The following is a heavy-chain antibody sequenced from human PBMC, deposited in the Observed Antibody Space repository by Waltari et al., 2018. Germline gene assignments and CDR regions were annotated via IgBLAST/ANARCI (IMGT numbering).Heavy chain of an antibody. D-gene: IGHD4-17*01. J-gene: IGHJ4*02. Sequence: EVQLVESGGGLVQPGGSLRLSCAASGFTFSSYWMSWVRQAPGKGLEWVANIKQDGSEKYYVDSVKGRFTISRDNAKNSLYLQMNSLRAEDTAVYYCARGTTVTPTGDYFDYWGQGTLVTVSS. CDR3: ARGTTVTPTGDYFDY. CDR1: GFTFSSYW. V-gene: IGHV3-7*03. CDR2: IKQDGSEK.